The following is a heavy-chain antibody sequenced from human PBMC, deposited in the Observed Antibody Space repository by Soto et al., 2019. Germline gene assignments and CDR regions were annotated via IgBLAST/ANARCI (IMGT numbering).Heavy chain of an antibody. CDR2: ISYDGSNK. D-gene: IGHD5-18*01. CDR3: AKIYSYGYSFLDY. V-gene: IGHV3-30*18. Sequence: QVQLVESGGGVVQPGRSLRLSCAASGFAFSNYDMHWVRQAPGKGLEWVALISYDGSNKYYADSVKGRFTISRDNSKNTLYLQMNSLRAEDTAVYSCAKIYSYGYSFLDYWGQGTLVTVSS. CDR1: GFAFSNYD. J-gene: IGHJ4*02.